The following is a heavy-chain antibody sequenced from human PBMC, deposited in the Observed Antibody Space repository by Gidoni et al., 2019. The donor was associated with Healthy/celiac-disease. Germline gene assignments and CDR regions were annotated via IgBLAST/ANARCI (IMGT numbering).Heavy chain of an antibody. J-gene: IGHJ4*02. D-gene: IGHD5-12*01. CDR1: VFPFSSYD. CDR3: ASTGTRDGYNFDY. V-gene: IGHV3-13*01. Sequence: EVQLVESGGGLVQPGGSLPLSCAAPVFPFSSYDMPWVRQATGKGLEWVAAIGTSGDTYYPGCVKGRFTISRENAKNSLYLQMNSLRAEDTAVYYCASTGTRDGYNFDYWGQGTLVTVSS. CDR2: IGTSGDT.